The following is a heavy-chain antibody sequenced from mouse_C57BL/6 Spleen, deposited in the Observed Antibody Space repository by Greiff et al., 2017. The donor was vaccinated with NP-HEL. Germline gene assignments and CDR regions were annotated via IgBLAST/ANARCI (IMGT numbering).Heavy chain of an antibody. D-gene: IGHD1-1*01. Sequence: QVQLQQPGAELVKPGASVKMSCKASGYTFTSYWITWVKQRPGQGLEWIGDIYPVSGSTNYNEKFKSKATLTVDTSSSTAYMQLSSLTSEDSAVYYWARKGSGSSPQDYWGQGTTLTVSS. J-gene: IGHJ2*01. V-gene: IGHV1-55*01. CDR2: IYPVSGST. CDR1: GYTFTSYW. CDR3: ARKGSGSSPQDY.